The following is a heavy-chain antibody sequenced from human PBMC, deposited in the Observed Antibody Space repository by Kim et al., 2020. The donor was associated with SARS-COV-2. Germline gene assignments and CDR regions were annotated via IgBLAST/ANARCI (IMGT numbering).Heavy chain of an antibody. Sequence: ETIYAQKFQGRVTMTEDTSTDTAYMELSSLRSEDTAVYYCATDLGGSYSYWGQGTLVTVSS. V-gene: IGHV1-24*01. J-gene: IGHJ4*02. CDR3: ATDLGGSYSY. CDR2: ET. D-gene: IGHD1-26*01.